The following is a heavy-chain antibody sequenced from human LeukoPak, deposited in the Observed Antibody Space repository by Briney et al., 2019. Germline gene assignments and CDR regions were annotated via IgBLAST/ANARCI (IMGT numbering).Heavy chain of an antibody. Sequence: ASVKVSCKASGYTFTSYYMHWVRQAPGQGLEWMGIINPSGGSTSYAQKFQGRVTMTRDTSTSTVYMELSSLRSEDTAVYYCARRGYGGNSGHTVFVDWGQGTLVTVSS. CDR2: INPSGGST. D-gene: IGHD4-23*01. CDR3: ARRGYGGNSGHTVFVD. CDR1: GYTFTSYY. J-gene: IGHJ4*02. V-gene: IGHV1-46*01.